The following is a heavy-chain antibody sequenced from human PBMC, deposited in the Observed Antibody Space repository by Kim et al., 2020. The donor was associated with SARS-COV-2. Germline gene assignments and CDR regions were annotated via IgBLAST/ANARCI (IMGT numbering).Heavy chain of an antibody. CDR2: IYHSGST. V-gene: IGHV4-38-2*02. Sequence: SETLSLTCTVSGYSISSGYYWGWIRQPPGKGLEWIGSIYHSGSTYYNPSLKSRVTISVDTSKNQFSLKLSSVTAADTAVYYCARDGGLWRDWGHNWFDPWGQGTLVTVSS. J-gene: IGHJ5*02. D-gene: IGHD7-27*01. CDR1: GYSISSGYY. CDR3: ARDGGLWRDWGHNWFDP.